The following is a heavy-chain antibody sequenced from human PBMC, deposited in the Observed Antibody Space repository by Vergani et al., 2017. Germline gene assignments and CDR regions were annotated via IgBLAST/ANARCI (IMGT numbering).Heavy chain of an antibody. CDR3: VRGAAGAQNFDYYSMDV. CDR1: GFTFSSYS. Sequence: EVQLVESGGGLVKPGGSLRLSCAASGFTFSSYSMNWVRQAPGKGLDWVSSISSSSSDIYYADSVKGRFTISRDSGENSLFLQMNSLRAEDTAVYYCVRGAAGAQNFDYYSMDVWGHGTTVTVSS. CDR2: ISSSSSDI. V-gene: IGHV3-21*01. D-gene: IGHD6-25*01. J-gene: IGHJ6*02.